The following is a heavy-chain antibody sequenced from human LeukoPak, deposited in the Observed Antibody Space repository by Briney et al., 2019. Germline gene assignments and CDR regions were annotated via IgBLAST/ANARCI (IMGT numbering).Heavy chain of an antibody. D-gene: IGHD3-10*01. V-gene: IGHV1-18*01. CDR2: ISGYNGNT. CDR3: ARDPVTMVRGVIGWFDP. CDR1: GYTFSNYG. J-gene: IGHJ5*02. Sequence: ASVTVSCKASGYTFSNYGINWVRQAPGQGLEWMGWISGYNGNTNYAQKLQGRVTMTTDTSTSTAYMELRSLRSDDTAVYYCARDPVTMVRGVIGWFDPWGQGTLVTVSS.